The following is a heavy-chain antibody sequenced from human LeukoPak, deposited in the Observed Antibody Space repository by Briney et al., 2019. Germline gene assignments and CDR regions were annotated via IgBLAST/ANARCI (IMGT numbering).Heavy chain of an antibody. CDR3: ARAYGSGSYYLDAFDI. J-gene: IGHJ3*02. CDR1: GGSISSYY. CDR2: IYYSGST. D-gene: IGHD3-10*01. V-gene: IGHV4-59*08. Sequence: SETLSLTCTVSGGSISSYYWSWIRQPPGKGLEWIGYIYYSGSTNYNPSLKSRVTISVDTSKNQFSLKLSSVTAADTAVYYCARAYGSGSYYLDAFDIWGQGTMVTVSS.